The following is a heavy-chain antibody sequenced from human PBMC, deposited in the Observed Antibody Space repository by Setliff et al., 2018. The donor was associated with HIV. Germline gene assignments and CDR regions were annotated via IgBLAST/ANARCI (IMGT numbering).Heavy chain of an antibody. CDR2: ISSSSSYI. CDR3: ARDVSYSSSWSNYYYYGMDV. D-gene: IGHD6-13*01. CDR1: GFTFSSYS. Sequence: GGSLRLSCAASGFTFSSYSMNWVRQAPGKGLEWVSSISSSSSYIYYADSVKGRFTIYRDNAKNSLYLQMNSLRAEDTAVYYCARDVSYSSSWSNYYYYGMDVWGQGTTVTAP. V-gene: IGHV3-21*01. J-gene: IGHJ6*02.